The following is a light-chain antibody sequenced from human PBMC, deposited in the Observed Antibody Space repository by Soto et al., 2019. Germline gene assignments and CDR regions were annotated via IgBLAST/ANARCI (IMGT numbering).Light chain of an antibody. Sequence: DIQMTQSPSSLSASVGDRVTITCRASRGISNYLAWYQQKPGKVPKLLIYAASTLQSGVPSRFSGSGSGTDFTLTISSLQPEDFATYYCQKYNTAPMYTFGQGTKLEIK. V-gene: IGKV1-27*01. CDR2: AAS. CDR1: RGISNY. CDR3: QKYNTAPMYT. J-gene: IGKJ2*01.